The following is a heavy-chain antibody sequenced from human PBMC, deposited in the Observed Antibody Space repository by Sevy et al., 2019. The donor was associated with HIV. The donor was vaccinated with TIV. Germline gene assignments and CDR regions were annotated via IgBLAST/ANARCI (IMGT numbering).Heavy chain of an antibody. D-gene: IGHD3-10*01. J-gene: IGHJ4*02. CDR1: GFSFSNYG. V-gene: IGHV3-30*02. CDR3: AKSTRGSGTYSGR. CDR2: MRHDGINK. Sequence: GGSLRLSCAASGFSFSNYGLHWVRQAPGKGLEWVSFMRHDGINKFYADSVKGRFTISRDNSKNTLFLQMNSLRPEDTAVDFCAKSTRGSGTYSGRWGQGTLVTVSS.